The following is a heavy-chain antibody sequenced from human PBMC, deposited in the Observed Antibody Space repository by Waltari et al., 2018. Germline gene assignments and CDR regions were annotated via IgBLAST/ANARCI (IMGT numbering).Heavy chain of an antibody. V-gene: IGHV3-23*01. CDR2: ISGSGGST. J-gene: IGHJ5*02. D-gene: IGHD6-13*01. CDR3: AKVGYSSSWYPGSNWFDP. Sequence: EVQLLESGGGLVQPGGSLRLSCAASGFTFSSYAMSWVRQAPGTWLEWVSAISGSGGSTYYADSVKGRFTISRDNSKNTLYLQMNSLRAEDTAVYYCAKVGYSSSWYPGSNWFDPWGQGTLVTVSS. CDR1: GFTFSSYA.